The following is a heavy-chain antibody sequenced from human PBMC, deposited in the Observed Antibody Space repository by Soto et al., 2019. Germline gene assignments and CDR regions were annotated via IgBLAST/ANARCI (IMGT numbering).Heavy chain of an antibody. CDR2: ILPIMGSV. D-gene: IGHD2-15*01. J-gene: IGHJ4*02. Sequence: QVHLVQSGSEVKKPGSSVTVSCKASGGTFNTYTFSWVRQAPGQGLEWMGSILPIMGSVNYAHDFRGRLSVTAEPPTTTAYMELTSLTSHDTAIYYCARIARYSYPTSDPLDNWGQGTLVTVSS. V-gene: IGHV1-69*01. CDR3: ARIARYSYPTSDPLDN. CDR1: GGTFNTYT.